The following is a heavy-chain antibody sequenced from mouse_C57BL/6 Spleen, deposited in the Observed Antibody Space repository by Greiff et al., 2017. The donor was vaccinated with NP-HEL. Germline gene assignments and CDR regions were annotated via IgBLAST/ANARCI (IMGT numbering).Heavy chain of an antibody. J-gene: IGHJ1*03. CDR1: GYTFTDYY. V-gene: IGHV1-77*01. CDR3: ARVPSSPHWYFDV. Sequence: VQLQQSGAELVKPGASVKISCKASGYTFTDYYINWVKQRPGQGLEWIGKIGPGSGSTYYNEKFKGKATLTEDKSSSTAYMQLSSLTSEDSAVYFCARVPSSPHWYFDVWGTGTTVTVSS. CDR2: IGPGSGST. D-gene: IGHD1-1*01.